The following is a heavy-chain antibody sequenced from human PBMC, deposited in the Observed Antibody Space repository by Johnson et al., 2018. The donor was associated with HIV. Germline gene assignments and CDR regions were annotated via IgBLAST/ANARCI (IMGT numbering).Heavy chain of an antibody. D-gene: IGHD3-22*01. J-gene: IGHJ3*02. CDR3: ARRFYDSSGAGFDI. Sequence: VQLVESGGGLVQPGGSLRLSCAASGFTVSSNFMTWVRQAPGKGLEWVSVIYRGGSTYYTGSVKGRFTSSRDNSKNTLYLQMGSLRAEDMAVYYCARRFYDSSGAGFDIWGQGTMVTVSS. V-gene: IGHV3-66*02. CDR1: GFTVSSNF. CDR2: IYRGGST.